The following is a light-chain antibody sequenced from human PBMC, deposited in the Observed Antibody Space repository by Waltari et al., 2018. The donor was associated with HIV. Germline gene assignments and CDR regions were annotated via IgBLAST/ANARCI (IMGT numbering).Light chain of an antibody. Sequence: QSALTQPPSVSGFPGQSLAIPRPGTSHAVGGYNHVSRYQKHPGKAPKLILYDVNYRPSGVSYRFSGSKSGNSASLTISGLQVDDEADYYCASYTISGSLVFGGPTTLTVL. CDR1: SHAVGGYNH. V-gene: IGLV2-14*03. J-gene: IGLJ3*02. CDR2: DVN. CDR3: ASYTISGSLV.